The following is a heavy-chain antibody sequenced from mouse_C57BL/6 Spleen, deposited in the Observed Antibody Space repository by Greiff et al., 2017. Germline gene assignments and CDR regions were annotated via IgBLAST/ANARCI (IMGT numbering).Heavy chain of an antibody. CDR1: GFSFTSYG. J-gene: IGHJ4*01. CDR3: AKPTHLGLYYAMDY. Sequence: VQLQQSGPGLVQPSQSLSITCTVSGFSFTSYGVHWVRQSPGKGLEWLGVIWRGGSTDYNAAFMSRMSITKDNSKSQVFFKMNSLQADDTAIYYCAKPTHLGLYYAMDYWGQGTSVTVSS. V-gene: IGHV2-5*01. D-gene: IGHD1-1*01. CDR2: IWRGGST.